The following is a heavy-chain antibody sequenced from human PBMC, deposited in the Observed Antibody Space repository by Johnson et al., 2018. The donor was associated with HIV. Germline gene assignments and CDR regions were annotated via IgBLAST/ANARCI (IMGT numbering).Heavy chain of an antibody. D-gene: IGHD6-13*01. V-gene: IGHV3-30*02. CDR2: IRYDGSNK. J-gene: IGHJ3*02. CDR3: AKDGAAAGTVGADAFDI. Sequence: QVQLVESGGGVVQPGGSLRLSCAASGFTFSSYGMHWVRQAPGKGLEWVAFIRYDGSNKYYADPVKGRFTISRDNSKNTLYLQMNSLRAEDTAVYYCAKDGAAAGTVGADAFDIWGQGTMVTVSS. CDR1: GFTFSSYG.